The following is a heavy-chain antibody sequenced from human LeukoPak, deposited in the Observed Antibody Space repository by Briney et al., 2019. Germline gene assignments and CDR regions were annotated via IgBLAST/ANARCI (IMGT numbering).Heavy chain of an antibody. CDR1: GYTFTSYG. Sequence: GASVKVSCKASGYTFTSYGISWVRQAPGQGLEWMGWISAYNGNTNYAQKLQGRVTMTTDTSTSTAYMELRSLRSDDTAVYYCARVPAAPRDTLYYMDVWGKGTTVTVSS. CDR2: ISAYNGNT. CDR3: ARVPAAPRDTLYYMDV. D-gene: IGHD2-2*01. V-gene: IGHV1-18*01. J-gene: IGHJ6*03.